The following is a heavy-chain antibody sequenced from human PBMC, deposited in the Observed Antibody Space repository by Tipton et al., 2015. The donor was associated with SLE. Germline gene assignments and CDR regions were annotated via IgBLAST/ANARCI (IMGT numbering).Heavy chain of an antibody. CDR2: IYASGST. CDR3: ASFRYCDDSGCMEAFDV. J-gene: IGHJ3*01. Sequence: TLSLTCTVSGGSLSSYYWSWIRQPAGKGLEWIGRIYASGSTEYNPSLKSRVTISVDPSKNQFSLRLTSLTAADTAVYYCASFRYCDDSGCMEAFDVWGQGTLVPVSS. D-gene: IGHD3-9*01. CDR1: GGSLSSYY. V-gene: IGHV4-4*07.